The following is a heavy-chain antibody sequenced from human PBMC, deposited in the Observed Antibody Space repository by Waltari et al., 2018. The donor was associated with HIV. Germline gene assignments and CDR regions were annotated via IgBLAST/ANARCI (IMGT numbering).Heavy chain of an antibody. CDR1: GGFVSSRSYY. D-gene: IGHD2-21*02. CDR2: MYSDGTT. J-gene: IGHJ4*02. CDR3: ASQGTWGIVMMTALQFDD. V-gene: IGHV4-39*02. Sequence: QLKLQESGARLVKPSETLSLNCTVSGGFVSSRSYYWAWVRQSPRKGLEWIGTMYSDGTTYYNPSVRSRATMSLDTSENHFSLGLKSVTAADTAIYYCASQGTWGIVMMTALQFDDWGQGLLVTVSA.